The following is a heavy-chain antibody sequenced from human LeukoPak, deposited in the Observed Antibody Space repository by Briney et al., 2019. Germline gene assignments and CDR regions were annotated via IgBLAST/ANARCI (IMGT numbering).Heavy chain of an antibody. CDR1: GFTFSSYG. J-gene: IGHJ3*02. Sequence: GGSLRLSCAASGFTFSSYGMSWVRQAPGKGLEWVAVISYDGSNKYYADSVKGRFTISRDNSKNTLYLQMNSLRAEDTAVYYCARDRDSGYDDDAFDIWGQGTMVSVSS. D-gene: IGHD5-12*01. V-gene: IGHV3-30*03. CDR2: ISYDGSNK. CDR3: ARDRDSGYDDDAFDI.